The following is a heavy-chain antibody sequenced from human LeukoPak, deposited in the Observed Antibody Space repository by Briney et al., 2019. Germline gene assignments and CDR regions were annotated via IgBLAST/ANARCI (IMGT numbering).Heavy chain of an antibody. V-gene: IGHV3-74*01. CDR3: ARAPYYYDSSGPTGYYYYYMDV. J-gene: IGHJ6*03. D-gene: IGHD3-22*01. CDR2: INSDGSST. Sequence: GGSLRLSCAASGFTFSSYWMHWVCQAPGKGLVWVSRINSDGSSTSYADSVKGRFTISRDNAKNTLYLQMNSLRAEDTAVYYCARAPYYYDSSGPTGYYYYYMDVWGKGTTVTVSS. CDR1: GFTFSSYW.